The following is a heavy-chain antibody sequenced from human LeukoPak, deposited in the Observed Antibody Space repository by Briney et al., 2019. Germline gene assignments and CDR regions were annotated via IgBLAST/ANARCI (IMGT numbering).Heavy chain of an antibody. Sequence: SETLSLTCVVSGGSISSGGYSWRWLRQPPGRGLEFIGYIYHSGATYYNPSLKSRVTISVDRPKDQFSLKLTSVTAADTAVYYCARGPNDILTGYYRTFFDYWGQGALVTVSS. D-gene: IGHD3-9*01. V-gene: IGHV4-30-2*01. CDR3: ARGPNDILTGYYRTFFDY. J-gene: IGHJ4*02. CDR2: IYHSGAT. CDR1: GGSISSGGYS.